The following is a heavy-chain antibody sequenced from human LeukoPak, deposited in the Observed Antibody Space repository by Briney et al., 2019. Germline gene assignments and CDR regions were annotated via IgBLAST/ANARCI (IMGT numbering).Heavy chain of an antibody. CDR3: ARSITMVRGDPAIFDY. J-gene: IGHJ4*02. CDR1: GGSISSYY. V-gene: IGHV4-59*08. Sequence: SETLSLTCTVSGGSISSYYWSWIRQPPGKGLEWIGYIYYSGSTNYNPSLKSRVTISVDTSENQFSLKLSSVTAADTAVYYCARSITMVRGDPAIFDYWGQGTLVTVSS. D-gene: IGHD3-10*01. CDR2: IYYSGST.